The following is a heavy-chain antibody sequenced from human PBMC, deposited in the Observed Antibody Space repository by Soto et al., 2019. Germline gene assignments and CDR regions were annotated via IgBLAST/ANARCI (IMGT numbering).Heavy chain of an antibody. V-gene: IGHV1-8*01. Sequence: ASVKVSCKASGYTFTSYDINWVRQATGQGLEWMGRINPNSGNTNYAQKFQGRVTITGDTSTSTAYMELSSLRSEDTAVYYCARAHYYYYGSGSYYARDYWGQGTLVTVSS. D-gene: IGHD3-10*01. J-gene: IGHJ4*02. CDR2: INPNSGNT. CDR3: ARAHYYYYGSGSYYARDY. CDR1: GYTFTSYD.